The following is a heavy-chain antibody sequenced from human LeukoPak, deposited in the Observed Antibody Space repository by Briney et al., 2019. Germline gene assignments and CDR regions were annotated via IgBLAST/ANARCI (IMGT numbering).Heavy chain of an antibody. V-gene: IGHV1-2*02. Sequence: HRASVKVSCKASGYTFTGYYMHWVRQAPGQGLEWMGWINPNSGGTNYAQKFQGRVTMTRDTSISTAYMELSRLRSDDTAVYYCARSAGGREYYFDYWGQGTLVTVSS. CDR2: INPNSGGT. CDR3: ARSAGGREYYFDY. J-gene: IGHJ4*02. CDR1: GYTFTGYY. D-gene: IGHD1-26*01.